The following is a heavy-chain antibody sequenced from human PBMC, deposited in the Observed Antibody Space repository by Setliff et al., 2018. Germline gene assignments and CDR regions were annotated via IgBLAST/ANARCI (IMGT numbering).Heavy chain of an antibody. CDR2: IDWDDDK. CDR1: GFSLSTRGMR. J-gene: IGHJ4*02. Sequence: SGPTLVNPTPTLTLTCTFSGFSLSTRGMRVSWIRQPPGKALEWLARIDWDDDKFYSTSLKTRLTLSKDNSKNQVVLTMTNMDPVDKATSYCARSLSGEFDYWGQGTLVTVSS. V-gene: IGHV2-70*04. CDR3: ARSLSGEFDY. D-gene: IGHD7-27*01.